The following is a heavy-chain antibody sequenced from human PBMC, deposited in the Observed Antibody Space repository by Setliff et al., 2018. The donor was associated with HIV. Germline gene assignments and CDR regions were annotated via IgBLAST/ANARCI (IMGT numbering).Heavy chain of an antibody. Sequence: PGGSLRLSCAASGFTFSNFAINWVRQSPGKGLEWVSYISGSGSGVDYADSVKGRFTVSRDSARSSLYLQLNSLRSEDTAVYYCARQTGLRGYYGSNSLYYFDYWGKGMLVTVSS. CDR1: GFTFSNFA. CDR2: ISGSGSGV. CDR3: ARQTGLRGYYGSNSLYYFDY. V-gene: IGHV3-48*01. D-gene: IGHD3-10*01. J-gene: IGHJ4*02.